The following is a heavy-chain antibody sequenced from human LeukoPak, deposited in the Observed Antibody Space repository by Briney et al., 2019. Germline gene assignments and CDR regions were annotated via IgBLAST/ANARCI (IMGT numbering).Heavy chain of an antibody. J-gene: IGHJ3*02. Sequence: GGSLRLSCVASGFTFSSYAMSWVRQAPGKGLEWVSAIGGSGGSTYYADSVKGRFTISRDNSKNTLYLQMNSLRAEDTAVYYCAKDRPPTTSRVDAFDIWGQGTMVTVSS. CDR3: AKDRPPTTSRVDAFDI. CDR1: GFTFSSYA. D-gene: IGHD1-14*01. CDR2: IGGSGGST. V-gene: IGHV3-23*01.